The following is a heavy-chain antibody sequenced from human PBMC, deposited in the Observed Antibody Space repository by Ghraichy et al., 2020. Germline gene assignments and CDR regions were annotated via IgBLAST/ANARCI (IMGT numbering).Heavy chain of an antibody. D-gene: IGHD2-15*01. CDR3: GKDWYCSGGGCYSASTGDY. Sequence: GSLRLSCAASGFTFSSYNMHWARQAPGKGLEWVACIRYDESNIYYADSVRGRFTISRDNSKNTVFLQMNSLRAEDTAVYFCGKDWYCSGGGCYSASTGDYWGQGTLVTVSS. CDR1: GFTFSSYN. CDR2: IRYDESNI. V-gene: IGHV3-30*02. J-gene: IGHJ4*02.